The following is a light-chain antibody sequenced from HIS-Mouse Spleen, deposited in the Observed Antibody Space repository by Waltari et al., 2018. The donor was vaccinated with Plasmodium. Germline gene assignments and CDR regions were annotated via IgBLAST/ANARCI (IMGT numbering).Light chain of an antibody. CDR2: QDT. J-gene: IGLJ2*01. CDR1: NCGDKH. Sequence: SYELTQPPSVSVSPGQTASIPCSGVNCGDKHACWYQQKPGQSPVLVIYQDTKRPSGIPERFSGSNSGNTATLTISGTQAMDEADYYCQAWDSSTVVFGGGTKLTVL. V-gene: IGLV3-1*01. CDR3: QAWDSSTVV.